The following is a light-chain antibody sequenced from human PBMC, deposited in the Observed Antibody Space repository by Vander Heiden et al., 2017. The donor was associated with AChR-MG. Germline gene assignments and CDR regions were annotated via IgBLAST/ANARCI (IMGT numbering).Light chain of an antibody. CDR2: DVN. Sequence: QAAPTPPASGSRSHGQSITIPCPGTSSDVGCNYFASWYQQLPGKAPKLLIDDVNKRPSGVSNRCSGSKSGNTAYLTIFGRRVEDEADYYCSSDRSHNSLLFGGGTKLSGL. J-gene: IGLJ2*01. V-gene: IGLV2-14*01. CDR3: SSDRSHNSLL. CDR1: SSDVGCNYF.